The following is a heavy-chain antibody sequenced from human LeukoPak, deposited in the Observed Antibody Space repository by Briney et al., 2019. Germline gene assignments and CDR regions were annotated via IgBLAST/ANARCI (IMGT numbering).Heavy chain of an antibody. Sequence: SETLSLTCTVSGGSISTYYWTWIRQPPGKGLEWIGYIYYSGSTNYNPSLKSRVTILVDTSKNQFSLKVSSVTAADTAVYYCARGQYSGSCFDNWGQGSLVTVSS. CDR2: IYYSGST. D-gene: IGHD1-26*01. CDR1: GGSISTYY. J-gene: IGHJ4*02. CDR3: ARGQYSGSCFDN. V-gene: IGHV4-59*01.